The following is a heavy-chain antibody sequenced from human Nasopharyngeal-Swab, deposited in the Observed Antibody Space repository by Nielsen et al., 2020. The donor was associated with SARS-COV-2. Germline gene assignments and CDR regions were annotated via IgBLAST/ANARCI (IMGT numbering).Heavy chain of an antibody. CDR2: INPSGGST. Sequence: WVRQAPGQGLEWMGLINPSGGSTSYAQKFQGRVTMTRDTSTSTLYMEVSSLRSEDTAVYYCARAQSGYDPYYYSGMDVWGQGTTVTVSS. D-gene: IGHD5-12*01. V-gene: IGHV1-46*01. CDR3: ARAQSGYDPYYYSGMDV. J-gene: IGHJ6*02.